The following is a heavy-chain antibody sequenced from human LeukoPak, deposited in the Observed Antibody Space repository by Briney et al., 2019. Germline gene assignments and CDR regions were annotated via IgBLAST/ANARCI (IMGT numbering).Heavy chain of an antibody. V-gene: IGHV3-66*01. D-gene: IGHD2-15*01. CDR1: GFTVNSNF. CDR2: IQTGGRT. Sequence: PGGSLRLSCAAPGFTVNSNFMTWVRQAPGKGLEWVSVIQTGGRTYYADSVKGRFTISRDTSKNTLDLQMNSLRAEDTAVYFCVRGRVDLSYYDSWGQGTLVTVSS. J-gene: IGHJ4*02. CDR3: VRGRVDLSYYDS.